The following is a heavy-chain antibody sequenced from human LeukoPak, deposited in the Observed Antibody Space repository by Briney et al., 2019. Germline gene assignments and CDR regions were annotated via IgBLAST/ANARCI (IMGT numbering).Heavy chain of an antibody. CDR2: MSSGGTYI. J-gene: IGHJ4*02. CDR3: ARDRPTGASRVFLVQ. Sequence: GVSLRLSCAASGFTFSSYSMTWVRQARGKGLEGVSSMSSGGTYIYYADSVRGRFTISRDNAKNSLYLLMNTLRAEDTAVYFCARDRPTGASRVFLVQWGQGTLVTVSS. D-gene: IGHD1-26*01. V-gene: IGHV3-21*04. CDR1: GFTFSSYS.